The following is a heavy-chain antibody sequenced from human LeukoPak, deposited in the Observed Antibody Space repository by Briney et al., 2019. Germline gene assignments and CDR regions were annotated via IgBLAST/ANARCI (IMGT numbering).Heavy chain of an antibody. CDR3: AREYCSGGSCYGWGYWFDP. CDR1: GFTFSSYG. Sequence: GGSLRLSCAASGFTFSSYGMHWVRQPPGKGLGWVAVISYDGSNKYYADSVKGRFTISIDNSKNTLYLQMNSLRAEDTAVYYCAREYCSGGSCYGWGYWFDPWGQGTLVTVSS. V-gene: IGHV3-30*03. CDR2: ISYDGSNK. D-gene: IGHD2-15*01. J-gene: IGHJ5*02.